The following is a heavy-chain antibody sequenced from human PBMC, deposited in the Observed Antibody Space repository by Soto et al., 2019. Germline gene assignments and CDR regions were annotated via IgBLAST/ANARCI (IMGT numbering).Heavy chain of an antibody. D-gene: IGHD4-17*01. CDR3: ARIIGGTVTTGPGDY. J-gene: IGHJ4*02. V-gene: IGHV3-11*01. Sequence: QVQLVESGGGLVKPGGSLRLSCAASGFTFSDYYRSWIRQAPGKGLGWVSCISISGSTMYYAASVKGRFTISRDNAKNALYLQMNSLRAEDTAVYYCARIIGGTVTTGPGDYWGQGTLVTVSS. CDR1: GFTFSDYY. CDR2: ISISGSTM.